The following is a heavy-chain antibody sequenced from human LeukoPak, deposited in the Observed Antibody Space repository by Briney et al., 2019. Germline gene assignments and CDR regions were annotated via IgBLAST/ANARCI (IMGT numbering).Heavy chain of an antibody. CDR3: AREYYDILTGYLTSYWYFDL. Sequence: GGSLRLSCAASGFTFSSYWMHWVRQAPGKGLVWVSRINSDGSSTSYADSVKGRFTISRDNAKNTLYLQMNSLRAEDTAVYYCAREYYDILTGYLTSYWYFDLWGRGTLVTVSS. J-gene: IGHJ2*01. D-gene: IGHD3-9*01. CDR1: GFTFSSYW. CDR2: INSDGSST. V-gene: IGHV3-74*01.